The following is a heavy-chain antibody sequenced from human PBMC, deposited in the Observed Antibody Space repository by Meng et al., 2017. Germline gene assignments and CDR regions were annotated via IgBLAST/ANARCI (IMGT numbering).Heavy chain of an antibody. Sequence: GESLKISCAASGFTFSVYYMSWIRQAPGKGLEWVSYISSSGSTIYYADSVKGRFTISRDNAKNSLYLQMNSLRAEDTAAYYCARDSKRRNWITMIVVEEGQNDYWGQGTLVTVSS. J-gene: IGHJ4*02. D-gene: IGHD3-22*01. CDR1: GFTFSVYY. CDR2: ISSSGSTI. CDR3: ARDSKRRNWITMIVVEEGQNDY. V-gene: IGHV3-11*01.